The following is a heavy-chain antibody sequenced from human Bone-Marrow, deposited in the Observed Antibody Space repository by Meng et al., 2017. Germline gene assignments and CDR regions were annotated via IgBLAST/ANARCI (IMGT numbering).Heavy chain of an antibody. J-gene: IGHJ5*02. D-gene: IGHD3-10*01. Sequence: GGSLRLSCAASGFTFSSYSMNWVRQAPGKGLEWVSSISSSSSYIYYADSVKGRFTISRDNAKNSLYLQMNSLRAEDTAVYYCARDGILLWFGELAWFDPWGQGTLVTVSS. CDR2: ISSSSSYI. V-gene: IGHV3-21*01. CDR1: GFTFSSYS. CDR3: ARDGILLWFGELAWFDP.